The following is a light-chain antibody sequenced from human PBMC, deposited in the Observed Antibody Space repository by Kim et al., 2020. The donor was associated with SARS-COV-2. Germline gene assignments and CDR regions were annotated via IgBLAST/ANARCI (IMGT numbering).Light chain of an antibody. CDR2: GAS. J-gene: IGKJ2*01. V-gene: IGKV3-15*01. Sequence: VSPGERATLSCRASQSISSNLAWYQQKPGQAPRLLIYGASTRATGIPARFSGSGSGTEFTLIISSLQSEDFAVYYCQQNNDWPPYTFGQGTKLEI. CDR1: QSISSN. CDR3: QQNNDWPPYT.